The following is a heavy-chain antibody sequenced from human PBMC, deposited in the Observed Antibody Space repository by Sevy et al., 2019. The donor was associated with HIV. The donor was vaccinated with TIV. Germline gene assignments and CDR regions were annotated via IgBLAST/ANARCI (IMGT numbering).Heavy chain of an antibody. CDR1: GFNFDDYA. J-gene: IGHJ6*02. CDR2: ISWNSGSI. Sequence: GGSLRLSCAASGFNFDDYAMHWVRQAPGKGLEWVSGISWNSGSIGYADSVKGRFTISRDNAMKSLFLQMNSLRTEDMALYYCAKGLGLYYYYAMDVWGQRTTVTVSS. V-gene: IGHV3-9*03. CDR3: AKGLGLYYYYAMDV.